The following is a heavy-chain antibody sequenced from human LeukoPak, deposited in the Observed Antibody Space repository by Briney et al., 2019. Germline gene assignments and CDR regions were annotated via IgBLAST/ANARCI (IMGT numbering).Heavy chain of an antibody. J-gene: IGHJ2*01. CDR2: INQDGSDRSDK. Sequence: GGSLRLSCAASGFTFSRYWMSWVRRAPGKGLEWVAHINQDGSDRSDKYYVDSVKGRFTVSRDNAKNSLYLQMNNLRAEDTAVYYCARGGDYTGYFDLWGRGTLVTVSS. CDR3: ARGGDYTGYFDL. V-gene: IGHV3-7*01. CDR1: GFTFSRYW. D-gene: IGHD4-11*01.